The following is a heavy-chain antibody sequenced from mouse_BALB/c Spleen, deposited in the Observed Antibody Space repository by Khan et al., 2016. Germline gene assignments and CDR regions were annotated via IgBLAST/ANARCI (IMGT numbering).Heavy chain of an antibody. J-gene: IGHJ2*01. CDR1: GFTFSDFY. CDR3: ARDTGGFDY. CDR2: SRNKANDYTT. Sequence: EVELVESGGGLVQPGGSLRLSCATAGFTFSDFYMEWVRQPPGKRLEWIAASRNKANDYTTEYSASVKDRFIVSRDTSRSILYLQMNALRAEDTVIYYCARDTGGFDYWGQGTTLTVSS. V-gene: IGHV7-1*02.